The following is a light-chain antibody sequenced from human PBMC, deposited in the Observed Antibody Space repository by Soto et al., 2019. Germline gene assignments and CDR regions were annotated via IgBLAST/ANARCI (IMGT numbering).Light chain of an antibody. J-gene: IGKJ1*01. CDR3: QQYGSSPWT. CDR2: AAS. Sequence: LTQSPSTLSSSAGDRVTLPCRASQSVRSSYLAWYQQTPGQAPRLLIYAASRRATGIPDRFSGSGSGADFTLTISRLEPEDFAVYYCQQYGSSPWTFGQGTKVDIK. CDR1: QSVRSSY. V-gene: IGKV3-20*01.